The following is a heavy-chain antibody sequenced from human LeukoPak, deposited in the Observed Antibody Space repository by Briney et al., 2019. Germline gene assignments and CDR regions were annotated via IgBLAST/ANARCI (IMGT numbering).Heavy chain of an antibody. Sequence: PSETLSLTCAVYGGSFSGYYWSWIRQPPGGGLEWIGERNHSGRTTYYPSLKSRGTISVDTSKNQFSPKLSSVTAADAAVYYCARGLTIFGVVISDPWGQGTLVTVSS. CDR1: GGSFSGYY. CDR2: RNHSGRT. V-gene: IGHV4-34*01. CDR3: ARGLTIFGVVISDP. J-gene: IGHJ5*02. D-gene: IGHD3-3*01.